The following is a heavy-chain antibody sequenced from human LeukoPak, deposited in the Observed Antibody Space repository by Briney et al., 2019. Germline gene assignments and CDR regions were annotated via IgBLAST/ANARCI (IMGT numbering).Heavy chain of an antibody. CDR3: ARRPSSSSAAYYFDY. Sequence: SETLSLTCAVYGGSSSGYYWSWIRQPPGKGLEWIGEINHSGSTNYNPSLKSRVTISVDTSKNQFSLKLSSVTAADTAVYYCARRPSSSSAAYYFDYWGQGTLVTVSS. V-gene: IGHV4-34*01. CDR1: GGSSSGYY. J-gene: IGHJ4*02. CDR2: INHSGST. D-gene: IGHD6-6*01.